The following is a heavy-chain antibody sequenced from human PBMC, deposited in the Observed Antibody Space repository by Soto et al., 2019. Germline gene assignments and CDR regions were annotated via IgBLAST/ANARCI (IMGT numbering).Heavy chain of an antibody. CDR2: IYYSGST. CDR3: ARGLEKGYYDSSGPQVPDDAFDI. V-gene: IGHV4-61*01. CDR1: GGSVSSGIYY. D-gene: IGHD3-22*01. Sequence: SETLCLTCTAAGGSVSSGIYYWSWIRKPPGKGLEWIGYIYYSGSTNYNPSLKSRVTISVDTSKNQFSLKLSSVTAADTAVYYCARGLEKGYYDSSGPQVPDDAFDIWGQGTMVTVSS. J-gene: IGHJ3*02.